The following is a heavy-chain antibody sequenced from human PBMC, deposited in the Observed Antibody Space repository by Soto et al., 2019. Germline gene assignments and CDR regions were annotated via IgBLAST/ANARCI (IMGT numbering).Heavy chain of an antibody. CDR2: INPSGGST. CDR3: ARDQGGPISLYGMDV. Sequence: QVQLVQSGAEVKKPGASVKVSCKASGYTFTSYYMHWVRQAPGQGLEWMGIINPSGGSTSYAQKFQGRVTMTRDTSTSTVYMELSSLRSEDTAVYYCARDQGGPISLYGMDVWGQGTTVTGSS. J-gene: IGHJ6*02. D-gene: IGHD3-3*01. CDR1: GYTFTSYY. V-gene: IGHV1-46*01.